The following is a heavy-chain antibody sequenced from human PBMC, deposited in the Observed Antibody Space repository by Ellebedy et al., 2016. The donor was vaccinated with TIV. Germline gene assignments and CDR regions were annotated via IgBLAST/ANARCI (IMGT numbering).Heavy chain of an antibody. CDR1: GFTFSSYG. V-gene: IGHV3-33*08. CDR2: IWYDGSNK. J-gene: IGHJ5*02. CDR3: AKHVVVLPKSWFDP. Sequence: GESLKISCAASGFTFSSYGMHWVRQAPGKGLEWVAVIWYDGSNKYYADSVKGRFTISRDNSKNTLYLQMNSLRAEDTAVYYCAKHVVVLPKSWFDPWGQGTLVTVSS. D-gene: IGHD2-21*01.